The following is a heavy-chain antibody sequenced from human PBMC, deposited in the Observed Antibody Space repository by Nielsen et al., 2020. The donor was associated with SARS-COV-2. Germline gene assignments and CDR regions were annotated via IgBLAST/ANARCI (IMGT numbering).Heavy chain of an antibody. CDR2: IVVNSGNT. CDR3: ATLTPYYFDNHDNEGVDF. V-gene: IGHV1-58*02. J-gene: IGHJ6*02. D-gene: IGHD3-22*01. Sequence: SVKVSCKASGFTFSNSAIQWVRHARGRRLEWIGWIVVNSGNTNYAQKFQGRVTVTADESTSTAYIELSSLRSEDTAVYYCATLTPYYFDNHDNEGVDFWGQGTTVTVSS. CDR1: GFTFSNSA.